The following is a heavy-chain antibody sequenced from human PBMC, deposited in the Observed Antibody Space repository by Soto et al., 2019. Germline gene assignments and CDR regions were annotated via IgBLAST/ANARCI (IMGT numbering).Heavy chain of an antibody. D-gene: IGHD6-19*01. CDR2: FDPEDGAT. CDR3: ATGGSGWYFWMYVY. J-gene: IGHJ4*02. CDR1: GYTLTDLS. Sequence: QVQLVQSGAEVKKPGASVKVSCEVSGYTLTDLSIHWVRQAPGKGLEWMGGFDPEDGATNYAQKFQGRVTRTEDTSTDTAYMELSSLRSEDTAVYDCATGGSGWYFWMYVYWGQGTLVTVSS. V-gene: IGHV1-24*01.